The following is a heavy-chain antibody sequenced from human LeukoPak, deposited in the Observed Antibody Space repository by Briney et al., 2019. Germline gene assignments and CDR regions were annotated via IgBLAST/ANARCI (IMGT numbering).Heavy chain of an antibody. V-gene: IGHV3-21*01. CDR3: ARDFGQWELNGGYYFDY. Sequence: GGSLRLSCAASGFIFSTYNIDWFRQAPGKGLEWVSSISSSSSYIYYADSVKGRFTISRDNAKNSLYLQMNSLRAEDTAVYYCARDFGQWELNGGYYFDYWGQGTLVTVPS. CDR1: GFIFSTYN. D-gene: IGHD1-26*01. J-gene: IGHJ4*02. CDR2: ISSSSSYI.